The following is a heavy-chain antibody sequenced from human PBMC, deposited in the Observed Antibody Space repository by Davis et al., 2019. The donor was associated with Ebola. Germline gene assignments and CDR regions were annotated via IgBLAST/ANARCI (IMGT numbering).Heavy chain of an antibody. CDR3: ARAGFGSTWFDC. D-gene: IGHD6-13*01. V-gene: IGHV3-13*01. CDR2: IGAAGDT. J-gene: IGHJ5*01. Sequence: PGGSLRLSCAASGFTFSSYDMHWVRHATGNGLEWASAIGAAGDTYYPVSVKGRFTFSRENAKNSLYLQMNSLRAEDTAVYYCARAGFGSTWFDCWGQGILVTVSS. CDR1: GFTFSSYD.